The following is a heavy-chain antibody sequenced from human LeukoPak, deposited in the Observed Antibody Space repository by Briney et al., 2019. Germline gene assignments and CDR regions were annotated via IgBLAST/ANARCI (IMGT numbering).Heavy chain of an antibody. CDR3: ARDWGDY. J-gene: IGHJ4*02. CDR2: ISGRGGTT. V-gene: IGHV3-23*01. D-gene: IGHD3-16*01. Sequence: GGSLRLSCAASGFAFGTCAMSWVRQAPGKGLEWVSLISGRGGTTYYADSVKGRFTISRDNAKNSLYLQMNSLRAEDTAVYYCARDWGDYWGQGTLVTVSS. CDR1: GFAFGTCA.